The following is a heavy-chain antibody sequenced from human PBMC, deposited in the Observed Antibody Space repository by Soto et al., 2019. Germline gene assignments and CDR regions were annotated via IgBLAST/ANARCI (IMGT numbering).Heavy chain of an antibody. CDR2: ISLYSDGT. J-gene: IGHJ5*02. D-gene: IGHD2-2*01. Sequence: ASVKVSFKTSGYTFSNYGITRVRQAPGQPLEWLGWISLYSDGTNYAQKFQGRVSMTTDTSTTTAYMELRSLRSDDTAVYYCARVVPGAEAWFGPWGQGTLVTVSS. CDR1: GYTFSNYG. CDR3: ARVVPGAEAWFGP. V-gene: IGHV1-18*01.